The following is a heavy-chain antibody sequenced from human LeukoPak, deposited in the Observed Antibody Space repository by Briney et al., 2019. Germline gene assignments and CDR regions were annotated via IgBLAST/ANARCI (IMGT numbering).Heavy chain of an antibody. J-gene: IGHJ4*01. CDR2: INPNRPAT. V-gene: IGHV1-2*02. CDR1: GYTFTGYY. Sequence: GASVKVSCKASGYTFTGYYMHWVRQAPGQGLEWMGWINPNRPATNYAVKFKDRVIMTSDTSTNTAYMELNRLTSDDTAVYYCARGRNSNYFFDNWAQEPLAPFPS. D-gene: IGHD4-11*01. CDR3: ARGRNSNYFFDN.